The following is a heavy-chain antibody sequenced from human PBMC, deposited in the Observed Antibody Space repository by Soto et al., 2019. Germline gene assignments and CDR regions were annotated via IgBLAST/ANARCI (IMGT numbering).Heavy chain of an antibody. Sequence: PGESLKISCKGSGYSFATYWIGWVRQMPGKGLEWMGIIYPGDSDTRYSPSFQGQVTISADKSINTAYRQWSSLKASDTAMYYCATGGYCTTTSCYNFFDYWGQGSLVTVSS. CDR1: GYSFATYW. CDR3: ATGGYCTTTSCYNFFDY. CDR2: IYPGDSDT. V-gene: IGHV5-51*01. D-gene: IGHD2-2*02. J-gene: IGHJ4*02.